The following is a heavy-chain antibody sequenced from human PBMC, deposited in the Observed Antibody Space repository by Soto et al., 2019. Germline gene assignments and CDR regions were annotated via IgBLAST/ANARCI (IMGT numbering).Heavy chain of an antibody. D-gene: IGHD2-15*01. CDR1: GFTFSSYA. Sequence: GGSLRLSCAASGFTFSSYAMSWVRQAPGKGLEWVSAISGSGGSTYYADSVKGRFTISRDNSKNTLYLQMNSLRAEDTAVYYCAKDMEFCSGGSCYGEFDYWGQGTLVTVSS. V-gene: IGHV3-23*01. CDR2: ISGSGGST. J-gene: IGHJ4*02. CDR3: AKDMEFCSGGSCYGEFDY.